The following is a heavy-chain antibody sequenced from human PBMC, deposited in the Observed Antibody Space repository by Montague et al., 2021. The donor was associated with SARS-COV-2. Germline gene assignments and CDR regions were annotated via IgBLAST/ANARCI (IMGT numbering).Heavy chain of an antibody. CDR1: GGSISNYY. J-gene: IGHJ3*02. CDR2: TYYSGST. CDR3: AKVAGSHDTFDI. Sequence: SETLSLTCSVSGGSISNYYWTWIRQPPGKGLEWVGYTYYSGSTNYNPSLKSRVTISVDTSKNQFSLNLSSVTAADTAVYYCAKVAGSHDTFDIWGRGTMVTVSS. V-gene: IGHV4-59*08. D-gene: IGHD6-19*01.